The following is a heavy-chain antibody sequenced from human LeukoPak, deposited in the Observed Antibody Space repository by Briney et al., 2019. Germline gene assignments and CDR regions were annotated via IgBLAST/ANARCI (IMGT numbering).Heavy chain of an antibody. D-gene: IGHD1-1*01. CDR2: IRYDGSNK. V-gene: IGHV3-30*02. Sequence: GGSLRLSCAASGFTFSSYGMHWVRQAPGKGLEWVAFIRYDGSNKYYADSVKGRFTISRDNSKNTLYLQMNSLRAEDTAVYYCAKDQIRLSGPNFFDYWGQGTLVTVSS. J-gene: IGHJ4*02. CDR1: GFTFSSYG. CDR3: AKDQIRLSGPNFFDY.